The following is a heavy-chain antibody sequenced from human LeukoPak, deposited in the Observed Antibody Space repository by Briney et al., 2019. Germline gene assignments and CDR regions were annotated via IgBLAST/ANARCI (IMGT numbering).Heavy chain of an antibody. V-gene: IGHV3-23*01. Sequence: GGSLRLSCAASGFTFNTYHMNWVRQAPGKGLEWVSAISGSGGSTYYADSVKGRFTISRDNSKNTLYLQMNSLRAEDTAVYYCAKSLVGATDDWGQGTLVTVSS. CDR3: AKSLVGATDD. J-gene: IGHJ4*02. CDR1: GFTFNTYH. CDR2: ISGSGGST. D-gene: IGHD1-26*01.